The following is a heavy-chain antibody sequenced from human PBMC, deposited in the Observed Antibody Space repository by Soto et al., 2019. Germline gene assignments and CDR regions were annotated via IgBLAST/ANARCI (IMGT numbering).Heavy chain of an antibody. V-gene: IGHV1-18*01. Sequence: QVQLVQTGAEVKKPGASVKVSCKASGYTFTSYGISWVRQAPGEGREWMGWISAYNGNTNYAEKRQGRVTMTTDTSTSTAYMELRRLRSDDTAVYDCARDVHGDPYYWGQGTLVTVSS. J-gene: IGHJ4*02. CDR3: ARDVHGDPYY. CDR2: ISAYNGNT. CDR1: GYTFTSYG. D-gene: IGHD4-17*01.